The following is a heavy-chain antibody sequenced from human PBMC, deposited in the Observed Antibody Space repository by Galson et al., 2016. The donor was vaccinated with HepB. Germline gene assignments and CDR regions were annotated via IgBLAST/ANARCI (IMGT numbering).Heavy chain of an antibody. V-gene: IGHV3-21*01. Sequence: SLRLSCAASGFTFSSYAMNWVRRAPGKGLEWVSSISPSGDFVFYRDSVRGRFTISRDNAENSLYLQMNSLRAEDTAVYYCATGSSRQYYCTTTSCYSEFWGQGTQVTVSS. CDR1: GFTFSSYA. CDR3: ATGSSRQYYCTTTSCYSEF. J-gene: IGHJ4*02. CDR2: ISPSGDFV. D-gene: IGHD2-2*01.